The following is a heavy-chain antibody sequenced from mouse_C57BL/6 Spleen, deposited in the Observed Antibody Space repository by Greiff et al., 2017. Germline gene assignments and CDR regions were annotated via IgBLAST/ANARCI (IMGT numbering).Heavy chain of an antibody. J-gene: IGHJ1*03. Sequence: QVQLQQPGAELVRPGSSVKLSCKASGYTFTSYWMDWVKQRPGQGLEWIGNIYPSDSETHYNQKFKDKATLTVDKSSSTAYMQLSSLTSEDSAVYYCARWRSYWYFDVWGTGTTVTVSS. CDR2: IYPSDSET. CDR3: ARWRSYWYFDV. V-gene: IGHV1-61*01. CDR1: GYTFTSYW.